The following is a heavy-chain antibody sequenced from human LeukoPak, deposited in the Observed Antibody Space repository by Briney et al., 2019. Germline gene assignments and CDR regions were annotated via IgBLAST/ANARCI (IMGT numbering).Heavy chain of an antibody. V-gene: IGHV1-2*02. CDR2: INPNSGGT. J-gene: IGHJ4*02. Sequence: GASVKVSCKASGYTFTGYYMHCVRQAPGQGVEWMGWINPNSGGTNYAQKFQGRVTMTRDTSISTAYMELSRLRSDDTAVYYCARVRDYSNYDGFDYWGQGTLVTVSS. CDR3: ARVRDYSNYDGFDY. D-gene: IGHD4-11*01. CDR1: GYTFTGYY.